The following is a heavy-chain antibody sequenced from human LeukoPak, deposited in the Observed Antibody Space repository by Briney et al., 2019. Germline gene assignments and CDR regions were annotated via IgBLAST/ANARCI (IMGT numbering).Heavy chain of an antibody. Sequence: SETLSLTCTVSGGSISSGDYYWSWLRQPPGKGLEWIGYIYYSGTTYYNPSLKSRVTISVDTSKNQFSLKLTSVTAADTAVYFCARGPYGSGSYYWGQGTLVTVSS. CDR1: GGSISSGDYY. J-gene: IGHJ4*02. V-gene: IGHV4-30-4*01. CDR3: ARGPYGSGSYY. D-gene: IGHD3-10*01. CDR2: IYYSGTT.